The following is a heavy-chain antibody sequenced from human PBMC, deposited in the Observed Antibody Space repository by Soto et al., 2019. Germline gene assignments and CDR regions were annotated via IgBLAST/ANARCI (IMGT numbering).Heavy chain of an antibody. J-gene: IGHJ3*02. D-gene: IGHD1-1*01. CDR3: ARVDRGTATTVVDAFDI. CDR1: GGFVSSGSYY. V-gene: IGHV4-34*01. Sequence: QVPLQQWGAGLLKPSETLSLTCAVYGGFVSSGSYYWSWIRQPPGKGLEWIGEMSHSGGTHFNPSLKSRVTISVDTAKNQFSLKMTSGTAADTALYYCARVDRGTATTVVDAFDIWGPGTMVTVSS. CDR2: MSHSGGT.